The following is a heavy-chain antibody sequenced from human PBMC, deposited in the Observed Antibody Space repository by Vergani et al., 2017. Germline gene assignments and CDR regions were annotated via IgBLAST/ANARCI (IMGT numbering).Heavy chain of an antibody. CDR3: GRQNPYGWAHVDF. CDR2: VHRNGNT. J-gene: IGHJ4*02. V-gene: IGHV4-38-2*01. CDR1: GYPVGSGYY. D-gene: IGHD3-10*01. Sequence: QVDLQELGPGLVKSSETLSLNCAVSGYPVGSGYYWGWTRQPPGRGLEWIGCVHRNGNTYYTSSLRSRVTISRDTSKNQFSLALTSVTAADTAVYYCGRQNPYGWAHVDFWGRGVLVTVSA.